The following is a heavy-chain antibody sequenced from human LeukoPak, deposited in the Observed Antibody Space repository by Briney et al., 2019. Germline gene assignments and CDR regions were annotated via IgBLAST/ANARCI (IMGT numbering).Heavy chain of an antibody. CDR1: GFTFSSYW. J-gene: IGHJ4*02. Sequence: GGSLRLSCVGSGFTFSSYWMTWVRQAPGKGLEWVANIKQDGSEQNYVDSEKGRFTISRDNAKNSLYLQMNSLRAEDTALYYCAKDGGAFGVVIPALYYFDYWGQGTLVTVSS. D-gene: IGHD3-3*01. CDR3: AKDGGAFGVVIPALYYFDY. V-gene: IGHV3-7*03. CDR2: IKQDGSEQ.